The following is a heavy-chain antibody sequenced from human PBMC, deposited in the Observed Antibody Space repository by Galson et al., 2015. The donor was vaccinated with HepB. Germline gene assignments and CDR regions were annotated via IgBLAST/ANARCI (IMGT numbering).Heavy chain of an antibody. V-gene: IGHV6-1*01. Sequence: CAISGDSVSSNSAARNWIRQSPSRGLEWLGRTYYRSKWYNDYAVSVKSRITINPDTSKNQFSLQLNSVTPEDTAVYYCARLGFMIVVVTSKTPVPRPGETTYYYYYYMDVWGKGTTVTVSS. D-gene: IGHD3-22*01. CDR2: TYYRSKWYN. CDR3: ARLGFMIVVVTSKTPVPRPGETTYYYYYYMDV. CDR1: GDSVSSNSAA. J-gene: IGHJ6*03.